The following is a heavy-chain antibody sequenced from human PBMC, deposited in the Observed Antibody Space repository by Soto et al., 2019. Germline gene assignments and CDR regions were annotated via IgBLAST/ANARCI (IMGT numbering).Heavy chain of an antibody. D-gene: IGHD3-3*01. CDR2: IIPIFGTA. J-gene: IGHJ6*02. CDR3: ARGNVLRETYYYYGMDV. V-gene: IGHV1-69*13. Sequence: SVKVSCKASGGTFSSYAISWVRQAPGQGLEWMGGIIPIFGTANYAQKFQGRVTITADESTSTAYMELSSLRSEDTAVYYCARGNVLRETYYYYGMDVWGQGTTVTVSS. CDR1: GGTFSSYA.